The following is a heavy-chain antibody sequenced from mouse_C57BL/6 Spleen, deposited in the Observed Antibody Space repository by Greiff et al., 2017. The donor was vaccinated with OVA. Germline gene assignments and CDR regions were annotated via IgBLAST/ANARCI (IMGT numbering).Heavy chain of an antibody. CDR1: GYSITSGYY. CDR2: ISYDGSN. CDR3: ARGGDGYYVGAMDY. D-gene: IGHD2-3*01. J-gene: IGHJ4*01. Sequence: EVKLLESGPGLVKPSQSLSLTCPVTGYSITSGYYWNWIRQFPGNKLEWMGYISYDGSNNYNPSLKNRISITRDTSKNQFFLKLNSVTTEDTATYYCARGGDGYYVGAMDYWGQGTSVTVSS. V-gene: IGHV3-6*01.